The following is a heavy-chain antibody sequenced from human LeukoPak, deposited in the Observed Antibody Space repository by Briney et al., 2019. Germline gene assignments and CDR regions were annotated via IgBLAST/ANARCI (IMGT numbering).Heavy chain of an antibody. CDR3: TREEAYFDSLLAYYFDY. CDR1: GFIFSNNV. D-gene: IGHD3-9*01. CDR2: ISGSSVKT. J-gene: IGHJ4*02. V-gene: IGHV3-23*01. Sequence: GGSLRLSCAASGFIFSNNVMSWVRQAPGKGPEWVSAISGSSVKTYYADSVKGRFTISRDDSENTLYLQMNSLRAEDTAIYYCTREEAYFDSLLAYYFDYWGQGTLVTVSS.